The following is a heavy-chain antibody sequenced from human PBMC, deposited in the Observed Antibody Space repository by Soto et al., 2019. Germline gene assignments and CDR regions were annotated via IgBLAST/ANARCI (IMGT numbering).Heavy chain of an antibody. D-gene: IGHD3-10*01. CDR1: GYTFTSYY. V-gene: IGHV1-46*01. Sequence: TAVKVSCNASGYTFTSYYMHWVRQAPGQGLEWMGIINPSGGSTSYAQKFQGRVTMTRDTSTSTVYMELSSLRSEDTAVYYCAREVGYYYGSGSSIGGTFDYWGQGTLVTVSS. CDR3: AREVGYYYGSGSSIGGTFDY. J-gene: IGHJ4*02. CDR2: INPSGGST.